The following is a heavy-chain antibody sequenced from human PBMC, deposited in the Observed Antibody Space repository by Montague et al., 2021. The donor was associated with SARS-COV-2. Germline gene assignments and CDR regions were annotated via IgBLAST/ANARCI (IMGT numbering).Heavy chain of an antibody. V-gene: IGHV4-39*01. J-gene: IGHJ4*02. Sequence: SETLSLTCSVSGGSITDRTYYWGCIRQSPGKGLEWIGAINYSGTTYYNPSLKSRVTISLDTAKNQFSLKMTSVTAADTAVYYCARHWGIAAAGNWGQGTLVPVPS. CDR3: ARHWGIAAAGN. D-gene: IGHD6-13*01. CDR1: GGSITDRTYY. CDR2: INYSGTT.